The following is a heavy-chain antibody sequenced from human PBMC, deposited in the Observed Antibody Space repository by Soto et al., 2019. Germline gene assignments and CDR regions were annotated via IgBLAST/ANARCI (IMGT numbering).Heavy chain of an antibody. V-gene: IGHV4-34*01. Sequence: SETLSLTCAVYGGSFSGYYWSWIRKPTGKGLEWIGEINHSGSTNYNPSLKSRVTISVDTSKNQFSLKLSSVTAADTAVYYCETLPPRIEVTVLPIPTWGQGTLVTVSS. CDR2: INHSGST. J-gene: IGHJ5*02. CDR3: ETLPPRIEVTVLPIPT. D-gene: IGHD2-15*01. CDR1: GGSFSGYY.